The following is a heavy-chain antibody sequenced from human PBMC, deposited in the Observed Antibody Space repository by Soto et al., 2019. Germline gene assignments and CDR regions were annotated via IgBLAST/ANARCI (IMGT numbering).Heavy chain of an antibody. V-gene: IGHV1-3*01. D-gene: IGHD6-13*01. CDR1: GYTFTSYV. CDR3: ARAGIRYSINWFSSEDYYGMDV. J-gene: IGHJ6*02. Sequence: QVQLVQSGAEGKKPGASVKVSCKASGYTFTSYVMHWVRQAPGQRLEWMGWINAANGNTKYSQRFQGRVTITRDTSAYTAYMELSSLPSEDTAVYYCARAGIRYSINWFSSEDYYGMDVWGQGTTVTVSS. CDR2: INAANGNT.